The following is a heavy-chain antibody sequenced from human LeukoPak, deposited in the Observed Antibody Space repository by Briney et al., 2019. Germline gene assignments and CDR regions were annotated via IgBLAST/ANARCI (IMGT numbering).Heavy chain of an antibody. CDR2: IYYSGST. V-gene: IGHV4-59*01. Sequence: SETLSLTCTVSGDSMNSYYWNLIRQPPGKGLEWIGYIYYSGSTNYNPSLKSRVTISVDTSKNQFSLKLSSVTAADTAVYYCARSAAGMDYWGQGTLVTVSS. CDR3: ARSAAGMDY. J-gene: IGHJ4*02. D-gene: IGHD6-13*01. CDR1: GDSMNSYY.